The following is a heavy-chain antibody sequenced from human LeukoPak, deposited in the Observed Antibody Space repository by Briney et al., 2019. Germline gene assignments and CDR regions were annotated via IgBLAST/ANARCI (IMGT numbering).Heavy chain of an antibody. Sequence: GGSLRLSCAASGFIFSSYAMSWVRQAPGKGLEWVSAISGSGGSTYYADSVKGRFTISRDNSKNTLYLQMNSLRAEDTAVYYCAKMTIMITFGGVSDYWGQGTLVTVSS. V-gene: IGHV3-23*01. CDR1: GFIFSSYA. D-gene: IGHD3-16*01. CDR3: AKMTIMITFGGVSDY. CDR2: ISGSGGST. J-gene: IGHJ4*02.